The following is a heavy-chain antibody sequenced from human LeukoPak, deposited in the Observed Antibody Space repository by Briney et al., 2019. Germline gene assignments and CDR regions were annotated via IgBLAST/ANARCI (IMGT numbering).Heavy chain of an antibody. CDR3: ARASETLRRFDP. CDR2: IYYTGST. CDR1: GGSISSFY. Sequence: SETLSLTCTVSGGSISSFYWSWIRQPPGKGLEGIGYIYYTGSTNYNPSLKSRLTISVDTSKNQFSLKLSSVTAADTAVYYCARASETLRRFDPWGQGTLVTVSS. V-gene: IGHV4-59*01. J-gene: IGHJ5*02.